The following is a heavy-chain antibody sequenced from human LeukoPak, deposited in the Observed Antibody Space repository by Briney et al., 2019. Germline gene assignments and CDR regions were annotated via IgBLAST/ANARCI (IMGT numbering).Heavy chain of an antibody. CDR1: GFTFSSYW. Sequence: GGSLRLSCAASGFTFSSYWMHWVRQAPGKGLVWVSRINNDGSSTSYADSVKGRFTISRDNAKNSLYLQMNSLRAEDTAIYYCTRVGYIDEGIDYWGQGTLVTVSS. J-gene: IGHJ4*02. CDR2: INNDGSST. CDR3: TRVGYIDEGIDY. D-gene: IGHD5-24*01. V-gene: IGHV3-74*01.